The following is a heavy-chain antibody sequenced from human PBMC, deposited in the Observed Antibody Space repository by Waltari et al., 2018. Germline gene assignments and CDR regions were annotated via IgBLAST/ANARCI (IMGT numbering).Heavy chain of an antibody. CDR2: ISPDGSGK. Sequence: DVQLLESGGALVQPGGSLRLSCTASGFTFRNPWMGWVRQPPGKGLEYVATISPDGSGKKYVDSVKGRFTVSRDNAQNSFLLQMNSLRAEDTAVYYCGRFGSPGSFDSWGQGTLVTVSS. CDR3: GRFGSPGSFDS. D-gene: IGHD3-10*01. J-gene: IGHJ5*02. CDR1: GFTFRNPW. V-gene: IGHV3-7*01.